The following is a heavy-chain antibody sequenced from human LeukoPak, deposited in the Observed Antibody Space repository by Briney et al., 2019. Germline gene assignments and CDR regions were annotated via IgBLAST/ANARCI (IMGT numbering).Heavy chain of an antibody. CDR2: VFPFDSDV. J-gene: IGHJ4*02. CDR3: ARHALGCSTTSCHWDY. D-gene: IGHD2-2*01. V-gene: IGHV5-51*01. CDR1: GYRFATYW. Sequence: GESLKISCQGSGYRFATYWIGWVRQMPGKGLEWVGIVFPFDSDVRYSPSFQGQVTVSADKSISTAYLQWSSLKASDTAMYYCARHALGCSTTSCHWDYWGQGTLVTVSS.